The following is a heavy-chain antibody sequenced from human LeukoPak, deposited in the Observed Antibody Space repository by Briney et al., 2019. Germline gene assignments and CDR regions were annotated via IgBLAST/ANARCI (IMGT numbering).Heavy chain of an antibody. CDR3: AKSYGSGSYSEY. CDR1: GFTFSSHG. Sequence: GGSLRLSCAASGFTFSSHGMHWVRQAPGKGLEWVAFIRYDGSNKYSADSVKGRFTISRDNSNNTLYLQMNSLRAEDTAVYYCAKSYGSGSYSEYWGQGTLVTVSS. D-gene: IGHD3-10*01. CDR2: IRYDGSNK. J-gene: IGHJ4*02. V-gene: IGHV3-30*02.